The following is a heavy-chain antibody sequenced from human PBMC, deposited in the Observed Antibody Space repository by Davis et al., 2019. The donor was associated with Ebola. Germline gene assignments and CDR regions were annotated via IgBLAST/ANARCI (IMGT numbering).Heavy chain of an antibody. J-gene: IGHJ4*02. CDR3: ARDRYSSSWYGGGY. V-gene: IGHV3-73*01. CDR2: IRSKANSYAP. D-gene: IGHD6-13*01. CDR1: GFTFSGSV. Sequence: GESLKISCAASGFTFSGSVMHWVRQASGKGLEWVARIRSKANSYAPAYAASVKGRFIISRDESENTAYLQMNSLRTEDTAVYYCARDRYSSSWYGGGYWGQGTLVTVSS.